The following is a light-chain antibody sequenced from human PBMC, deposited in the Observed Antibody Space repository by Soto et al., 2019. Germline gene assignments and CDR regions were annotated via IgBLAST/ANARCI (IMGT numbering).Light chain of an antibody. CDR2: EVS. V-gene: IGLV2-23*02. J-gene: IGLJ1*01. CDR1: SSDVGSYNL. Sequence: CVLTQPASVSGSPGQWITISCTGTSSDVGSYNLVSWYQQHPGKAPKLMIYEVSKRPSGVSNRFSGSKSGNTASLTISGLQAEDGADYYCCSYAGSSSLYVFGTGTKVTVL. CDR3: CSYAGSSSLYV.